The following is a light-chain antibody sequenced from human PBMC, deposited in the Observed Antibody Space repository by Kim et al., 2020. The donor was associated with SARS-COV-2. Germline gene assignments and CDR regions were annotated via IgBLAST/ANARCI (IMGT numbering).Light chain of an antibody. J-gene: IGLJ3*02. CDR2: GKN. CDR3: NSRDRSGNHMV. CDR1: SLRSYY. Sequence: SSELTQDPAVSVALGQTVRITCQGDSLRSYYASWYQQKPGQASVLVIYGKNNRPSGLPDRFSGSSSGNTASLTITGAQAEDEADYYCNSRDRSGNHMVFGGGTQLTVL. V-gene: IGLV3-19*01.